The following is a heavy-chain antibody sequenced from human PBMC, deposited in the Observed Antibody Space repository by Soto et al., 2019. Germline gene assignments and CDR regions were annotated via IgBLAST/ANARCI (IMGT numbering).Heavy chain of an antibody. J-gene: IGHJ5*02. CDR2: INQSGSP. CDR1: SGTISSSNW. V-gene: IGHV4-4*02. D-gene: IGHD2-15*01. Sequence: QVQLQESGPGLVKPSGTLSLTCAVSSGTISSSNWWTWVRQPPGKGLEWIGEINQSGSPNYNPSLRGRVTISVDQSKSQFFPKLRSVAAADTAIYYCAGLGMVAAHREFDPWGQGTLVTVSS. CDR3: AGLGMVAAHREFDP.